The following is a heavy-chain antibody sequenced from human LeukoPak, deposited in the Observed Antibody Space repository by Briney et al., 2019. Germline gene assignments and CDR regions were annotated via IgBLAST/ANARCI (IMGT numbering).Heavy chain of an antibody. D-gene: IGHD3-9*01. CDR3: AGGDILTGYYFDY. CDR2: IYYSGST. CDR1: GGSISSYY. V-gene: IGHV4-59*08. Sequence: PSETLSLTCTVSGGSISSYYWSWIRQPPGKGLEWIGYIYYSGSTNYNPSLKSRVTISVDTSKNQFSLKLSSVTAADTAVYYCAGGDILTGYYFDYWGQGTLVTVSS. J-gene: IGHJ4*02.